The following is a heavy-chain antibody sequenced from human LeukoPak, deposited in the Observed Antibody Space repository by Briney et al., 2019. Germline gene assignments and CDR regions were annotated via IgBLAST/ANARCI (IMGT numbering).Heavy chain of an antibody. Sequence: GESLKISCTGSGYSFTSYWIGWVRQMPGKGLEWMGIIYPGDSDTRYSPSFQGQVTISADKSISTAYLQWSSLKASDTAMYYCARRGYYYDSSGYYYGWFDPWGQGTLVTVSS. V-gene: IGHV5-51*03. D-gene: IGHD3-22*01. CDR2: IYPGDSDT. J-gene: IGHJ5*02. CDR3: ARRGYYYDSSGYYYGWFDP. CDR1: GYSFTSYW.